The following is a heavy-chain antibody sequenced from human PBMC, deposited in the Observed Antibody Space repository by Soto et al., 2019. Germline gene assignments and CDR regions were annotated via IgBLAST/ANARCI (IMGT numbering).Heavy chain of an antibody. CDR1: GGSISSYY. J-gene: IGHJ6*03. D-gene: IGHD6-13*01. Sequence: SETLSLPCTVSGGSISSYYWSWIRQPPGKGLEWIGYIYYSGSTNYNPSLKSRVTISVDTSKNQFSLKLSSVTAADTAVYYCARVWRIAGNYYMDVWGKGTTVTVSS. CDR3: ARVWRIAGNYYMDV. V-gene: IGHV4-59*01. CDR2: IYYSGST.